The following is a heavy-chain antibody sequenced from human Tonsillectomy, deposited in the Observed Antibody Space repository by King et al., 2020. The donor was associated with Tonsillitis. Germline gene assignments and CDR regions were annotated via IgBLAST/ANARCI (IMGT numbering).Heavy chain of an antibody. CDR3: AKQGRISSDRGSSYYYGMDV. CDR1: GITFSSYA. J-gene: IGHJ6*02. D-gene: IGHD6-19*01. Sequence: VQLVESGGGLVQPGGSLRLSCAASGITFSSYAMSWVRQAPGKGLEWVSAISARGGNTHYADSVKGRFTISRDNSKNTLYLQMKSLRAEDTAVYYCAKQGRISSDRGSSYYYGMDVWDQGTTVTVSS. V-gene: IGHV3-23*04. CDR2: ISARGGNT.